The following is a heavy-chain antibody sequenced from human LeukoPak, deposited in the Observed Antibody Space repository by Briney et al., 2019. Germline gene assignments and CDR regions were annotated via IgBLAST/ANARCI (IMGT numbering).Heavy chain of an antibody. D-gene: IGHD2-2*01. J-gene: IGHJ3*02. CDR3: ARHGSTSLHYAFDI. CDR2: LYYSGNT. CDR1: GGSISSYQ. Sequence: SETLSLTCTVSGGSISSYQWSWIRQPPGKGLVWIAYLYYSGNTNYNPSLKSRLTLSVDTSKNQFSLKLNSVIAADTALYYCARHGSTSLHYAFDIWGQETMVTVSS. V-gene: IGHV4-59*01.